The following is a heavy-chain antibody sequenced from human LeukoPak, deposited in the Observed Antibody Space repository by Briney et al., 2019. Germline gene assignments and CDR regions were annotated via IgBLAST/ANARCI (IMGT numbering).Heavy chain of an antibody. CDR1: GGSISSYY. D-gene: IGHD3-3*01. CDR3: ARERPMSGYRRYFDL. CDR2: IYYSGST. V-gene: IGHV4-59*01. J-gene: IGHJ2*01. Sequence: SETLSLTCTVSGGSISSYYWSWIRQPPGKGLEWIGYIYYSGSTNYNPSLKSRVTISVDTSKNQFSLKLSSVTAADTAVYYCARERPMSGYRRYFDLWGRGTLVTVSS.